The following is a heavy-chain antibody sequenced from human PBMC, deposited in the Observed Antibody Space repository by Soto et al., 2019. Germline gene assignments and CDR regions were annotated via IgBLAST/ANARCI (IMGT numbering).Heavy chain of an antibody. CDR1: GFTFSSYA. Sequence: GGSLRLSCAASGFTFSSYAMSWVRQAPGKGLEWVSAISGSGGSTYYADSVKGRLTISRDNSKNTLYLQMNSLRAEDTAVYYCAKDTEPDGGYYYYYGMDVWGQGTTVTVSS. J-gene: IGHJ6*02. V-gene: IGHV3-23*01. CDR3: AKDTEPDGGYYYYYGMDV. CDR2: ISGSGGST. D-gene: IGHD3-10*01.